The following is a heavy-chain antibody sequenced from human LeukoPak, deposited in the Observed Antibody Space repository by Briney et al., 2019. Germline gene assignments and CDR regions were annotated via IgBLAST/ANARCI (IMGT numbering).Heavy chain of an antibody. CDR2: IKQDGSEI. V-gene: IGHV3-7*01. CDR1: GFIFNNDW. Sequence: GGSLRLSCAASGFIFNNDWMSWVRQAPGKGLEWVANIKQDGSEIHYVDSVKGRFTISRDNAKNSLFLQMNSLRAEDTAVYYCARDPGIAAAGTVGYFDYWGQGTLVTVSS. CDR3: ARDPGIAAAGTVGYFDY. J-gene: IGHJ4*02. D-gene: IGHD6-13*01.